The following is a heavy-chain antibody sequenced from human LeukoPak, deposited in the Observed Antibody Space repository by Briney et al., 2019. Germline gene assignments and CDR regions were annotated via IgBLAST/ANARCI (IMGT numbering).Heavy chain of an antibody. Sequence: GGSLRLSCAASGFTFSSYGMHWVRQAPGKGLEWVVVIWYDGSNKYYADSVKGRFTISRDNSKNTLYLQMNSLRAEDTAVYYCAKGAITMVRGVNDAFDIWGQGTMVTVSS. V-gene: IGHV3-33*06. J-gene: IGHJ3*02. CDR2: IWYDGSNK. CDR1: GFTFSSYG. CDR3: AKGAITMVRGVNDAFDI. D-gene: IGHD3-10*01.